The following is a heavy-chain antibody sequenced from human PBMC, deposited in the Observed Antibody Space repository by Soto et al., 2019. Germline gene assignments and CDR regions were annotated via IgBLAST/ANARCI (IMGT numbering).Heavy chain of an antibody. J-gene: IGHJ4*02. Sequence: LXLWCAAAGFTFSSNSMTWVRRAPGNGLEWVSVITNTGGDTLYADSVKGRFTMSSDNSNNILYLQINSLRAEHTAIYYCARASGESYPGSRVFDSWGQGPRVTASS. D-gene: IGHD3-10*01. CDR3: ARASGESYPGSRVFDS. V-gene: IGHV3-23*01. CDR2: ITNTGGDT. CDR1: GFTFSSNS.